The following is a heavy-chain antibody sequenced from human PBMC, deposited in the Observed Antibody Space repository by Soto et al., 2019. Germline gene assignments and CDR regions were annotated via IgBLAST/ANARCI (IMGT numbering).Heavy chain of an antibody. CDR3: ARRGARELLNYYYYGMDV. V-gene: IGHV5-51*01. CDR2: IYPGDSDT. CDR1: GYSFTSYW. J-gene: IGHJ6*02. D-gene: IGHD1-26*01. Sequence: GESLKISCKGSGYSFTSYWIGWVRQMPGKGLEWMGIIYPGDSDTRYSPSFQGQVTISADKSISTAYLQWSSLKASDTAMYYCARRGARELLNYYYYGMDVWGQGTTVTVSS.